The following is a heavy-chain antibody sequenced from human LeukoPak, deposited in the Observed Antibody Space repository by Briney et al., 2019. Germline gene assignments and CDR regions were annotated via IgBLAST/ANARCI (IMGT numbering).Heavy chain of an antibody. CDR3: ARQGYYYDSSGYYPGGDY. Sequence: SETLSLTCTVSGDSIGNYYWSWIRQSPGKGLEWIGYIYYSGSTNYNPSLKSRVTISVDTSKNQFSLKLSSVTAADTAVYYCARQGYYYDSSGYYPGGDYWGQGTLVTVSS. D-gene: IGHD3-22*01. V-gene: IGHV4-59*08. J-gene: IGHJ4*02. CDR1: GDSIGNYY. CDR2: IYYSGST.